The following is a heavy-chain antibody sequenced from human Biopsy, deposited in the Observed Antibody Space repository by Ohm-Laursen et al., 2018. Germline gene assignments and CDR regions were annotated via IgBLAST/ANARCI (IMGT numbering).Heavy chain of an antibody. J-gene: IGHJ4*02. Sequence: SVKVSCKSPTGTFNSYGIIWVRQAPGQGLEWMGRIIPVLRTTAYAQTFLGRVTITADSPTSTVDMELTSLTSDDTAVYFCAREAIGYQLPCDDWGQGTLVTVSS. CDR1: TGTFNSYG. CDR3: AREAIGYQLPCDD. V-gene: IGHV1-69*11. CDR2: IIPVLRTT. D-gene: IGHD2-2*01.